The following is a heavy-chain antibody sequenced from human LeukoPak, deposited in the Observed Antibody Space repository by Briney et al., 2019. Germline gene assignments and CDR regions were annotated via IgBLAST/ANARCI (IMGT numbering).Heavy chain of an antibody. J-gene: IGHJ4*01. CDR1: GGSISSYY. CDR2: IYYSGST. CDR3: ARGSIKNFDY. V-gene: IGHV4-59*01. D-gene: IGHD3-9*01. Sequence: PSETLSLTCTVSGGSISSYYWSRIRQPPGKGLEWIGYIYYSGSTNYNPSLKSRVTISVDTSKNQFPLKLSSVTAADTAVYYCARGSIKNFDYWGHGTLVTVSS.